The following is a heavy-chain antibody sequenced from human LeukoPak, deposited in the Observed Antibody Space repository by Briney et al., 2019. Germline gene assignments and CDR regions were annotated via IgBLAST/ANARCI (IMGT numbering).Heavy chain of an antibody. CDR3: ARGWRWMVATGGLDY. D-gene: IGHD5-12*01. CDR1: GGSIRNSSFY. V-gene: IGHV4-39*07. CDR2: INHSGST. Sequence: SETLSLTCAVSGGSIRNSSFYWGWIRQPPGKGLEWIGEINHSGSTNYNPSLKSRVTISVDTSKNQFSLKLSSVTAADTAVYYCARGWRWMVATGGLDYWGQGTLVTVSS. J-gene: IGHJ4*02.